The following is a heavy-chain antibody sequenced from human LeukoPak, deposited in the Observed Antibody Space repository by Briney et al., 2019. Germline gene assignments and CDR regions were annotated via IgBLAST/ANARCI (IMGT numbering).Heavy chain of an antibody. CDR1: GGSFSGYY. J-gene: IGHJ4*02. D-gene: IGHD5-12*01. CDR3: ARGLRYSGYGPSPPR. CDR2: INHSGST. Sequence: SETLSLTCAVYGGSFSGYYWSWIRQPPGKGLEWIGEINHSGSTNYNPSLKSRVTISVDTSKNQFSLKLSSVTAADTAVYYCARGLRYSGYGPSPPRWGQGTLVTVSS. V-gene: IGHV4-34*01.